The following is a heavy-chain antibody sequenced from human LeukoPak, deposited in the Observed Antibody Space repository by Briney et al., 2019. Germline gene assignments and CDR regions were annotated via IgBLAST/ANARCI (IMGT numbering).Heavy chain of an antibody. Sequence: GGSLRLSCAASGFTFSSYAMSWVRQSPGKGLEWVSAISGSGGSTHYADSVKGRFTISRDNSKNALYLQMNSLRAEDTAVYYCAKVLRLPGYYYYMDVWGKGTTVTVSS. J-gene: IGHJ6*03. CDR3: AKVLRLPGYYYYMDV. V-gene: IGHV3-23*01. D-gene: IGHD4-11*01. CDR1: GFTFSSYA. CDR2: ISGSGGST.